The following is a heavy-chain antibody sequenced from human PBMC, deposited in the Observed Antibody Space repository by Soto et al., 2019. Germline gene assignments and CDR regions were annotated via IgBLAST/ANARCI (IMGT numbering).Heavy chain of an antibody. V-gene: IGHV3-30*04. CDR3: ARDLAGRYCGRDCPNGMDV. Sequence: QVQLVESGGGVVQPGRSLRLSCGASGFASSDYAMHWVRQAPGQGLEWTATISFDGNKRFYADSVKGRLIISRDNSKNTLYLEMHSLRGEDTAVYYCARDLAGRYCGRDCPNGMDVWGPGTTVTVSS. CDR2: ISFDGNKR. D-gene: IGHD2-21*02. J-gene: IGHJ6*02. CDR1: GFASSDYA.